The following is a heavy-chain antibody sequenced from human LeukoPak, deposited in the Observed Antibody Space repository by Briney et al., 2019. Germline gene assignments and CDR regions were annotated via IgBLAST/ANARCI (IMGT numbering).Heavy chain of an antibody. J-gene: IGHJ6*03. V-gene: IGHV3-30*04. Sequence: GGSLRLSCAASGFTFSSYAMHWVRQAPGKGLEWVAVISYDGSNKYYADSVKGRFTISRDNSKITLYLQMNSPRAEDTAVYYCANSPVLLWFGELLPFPYYYYYMDVWGKGTTVTIPS. CDR1: GFTFSSYA. CDR3: ANSPVLLWFGELLPFPYYYYYMDV. D-gene: IGHD3-10*01. CDR2: ISYDGSNK.